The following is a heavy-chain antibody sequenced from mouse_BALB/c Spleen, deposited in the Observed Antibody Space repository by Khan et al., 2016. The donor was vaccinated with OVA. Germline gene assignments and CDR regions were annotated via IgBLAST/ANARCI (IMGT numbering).Heavy chain of an antibody. D-gene: IGHD2-4*01. V-gene: IGHV3-2*02. CDR2: INYSGNT. Sequence: EVQLQESGPGLVKPSQSLSLTCTVTGYSFTSEYAWYWIRQFPGNKLEWMGYINYSGNTRFNPSLKSRTSITRDTSKNQFLLKLNSVTTEDTATYYCARKIYYDYDPFAYWGQGTLVTVSA. CDR1: GYSFTSEYA. J-gene: IGHJ3*01. CDR3: ARKIYYDYDPFAY.